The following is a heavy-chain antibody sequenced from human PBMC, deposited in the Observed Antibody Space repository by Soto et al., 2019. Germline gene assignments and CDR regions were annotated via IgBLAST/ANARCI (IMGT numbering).Heavy chain of an antibody. D-gene: IGHD6-13*01. Sequence: GGSLRLSCAASGFTFSSYAMHWVRQAPGKGLEWVAVISYDGSNKYYADSVKRRFTISRDNSKNTLYLQMNSLRAEDTAVYYSARTAAAASLFYSYGMDVSGHGTTLTVSS. CDR1: GFTFSSYA. J-gene: IGHJ6*02. V-gene: IGHV3-30-3*01. CDR3: ARTAAAASLFYSYGMDV. CDR2: ISYDGSNK.